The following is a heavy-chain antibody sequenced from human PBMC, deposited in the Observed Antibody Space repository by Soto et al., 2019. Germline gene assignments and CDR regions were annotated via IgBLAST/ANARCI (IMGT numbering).Heavy chain of an antibody. Sequence: QVQQQESGPGLVKPSDTLSLTCRVSGAYISDFSWSWIRQPAGKGLEWIGRITINGNTQKYPSFKSRSTISIDKATKHFSRQLQSATAADTTLYYCARETGENWTYEAHWGPGPLVTVSS. V-gene: IGHV4-4*07. J-gene: IGHJ1*01. D-gene: IGHD1-7*01. CDR3: ARETGENWTYEAH. CDR1: GAYISDFS. CDR2: ITINGNT.